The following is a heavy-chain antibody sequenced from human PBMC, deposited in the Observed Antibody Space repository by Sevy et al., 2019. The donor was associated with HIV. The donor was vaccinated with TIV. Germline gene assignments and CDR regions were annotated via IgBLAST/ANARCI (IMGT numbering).Heavy chain of an antibody. J-gene: IGHJ6*02. Sequence: GGSLRLSCAASGFTFSTYDMHWVRQAPGKGLEWVAVISYDGNYRHYADSVRGRFSMSRDNSKNTMYLQMNGLSIEDTAVYSCVKNRPPGGSLFSRNAMDVWGRGTTVTVSS. CDR2: ISYDGNYR. V-gene: IGHV3-30*18. D-gene: IGHD3-16*01. CDR3: VKNRPPGGSLFSRNAMDV. CDR1: GFTFSTYD.